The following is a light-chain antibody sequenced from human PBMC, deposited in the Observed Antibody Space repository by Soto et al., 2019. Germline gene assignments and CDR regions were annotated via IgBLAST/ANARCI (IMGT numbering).Light chain of an antibody. CDR3: QQYYSTPYT. Sequence: EILLTQSPATMSLSPGERATLSCGASQSVGSSYLAWYQQIPGLAPRLLIYDTSTRATGIPDRFSGSGSGTDFTLIISRLEPEDFPVYYCQQYYSTPYTFGQGTKLEIK. CDR2: DTS. J-gene: IGKJ2*01. V-gene: IGKV3D-20*01. CDR1: QSVGSSY.